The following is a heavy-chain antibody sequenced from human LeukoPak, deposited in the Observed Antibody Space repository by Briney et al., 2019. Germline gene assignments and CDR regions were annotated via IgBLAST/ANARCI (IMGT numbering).Heavy chain of an antibody. CDR3: ARENYYDSSGYAD. D-gene: IGHD3-22*01. J-gene: IGHJ4*02. CDR2: LNLNSGGT. V-gene: IGHV1-2*06. Sequence: GASVKVSCKASGYTFTGYYVYWVRQAPGQGLEWMGRLNLNSGGTNYAQKFQGRVTMTRDTSISTVYMELSRLRSDDTAVYYCARENYYDSSGYADWGQGTLVTVSS. CDR1: GYTFTGYY.